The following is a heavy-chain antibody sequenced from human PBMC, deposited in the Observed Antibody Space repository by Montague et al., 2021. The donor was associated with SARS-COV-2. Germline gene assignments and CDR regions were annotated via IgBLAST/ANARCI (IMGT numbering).Heavy chain of an antibody. D-gene: IGHD4-17*01. CDR3: ARVGTVTTCFAPTRTRRYSWFDP. V-gene: IGHV4-34*01. CDR1: GGSFSNYY. J-gene: IGHJ5*02. CDR2: INHSGST. Sequence: SETLSLTCAVYGGSFSNYYWSWIRQPPGKGLEWIGEINHSGSTNYNPSLKSRVTISVDTSKNQFSLKLSSVSAADTAVYYCARVGTVTTCFAPTRTRRYSWFDPWGQGTLVTVSS.